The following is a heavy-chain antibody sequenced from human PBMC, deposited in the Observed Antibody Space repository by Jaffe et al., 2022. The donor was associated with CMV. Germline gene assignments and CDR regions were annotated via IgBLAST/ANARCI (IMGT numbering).Heavy chain of an antibody. Sequence: QVQLVESGGGVVQPGRSLRLSCAASGFTFSSYGMHWVRQAPGKGLEWVAVIWYDGSNKYYADSVKGRFTISRDNSKNTLYLQMNSLRAEDTAVYYCARDRGGGSFYYMDVWGKGTTVTVSS. J-gene: IGHJ6*03. CDR3: ARDRGGGSFYYMDV. D-gene: IGHD2-15*01. CDR1: GFTFSSYG. CDR2: IWYDGSNK. V-gene: IGHV3-33*08.